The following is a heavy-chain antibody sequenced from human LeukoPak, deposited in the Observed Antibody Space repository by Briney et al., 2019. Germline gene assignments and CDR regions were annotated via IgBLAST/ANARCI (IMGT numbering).Heavy chain of an antibody. CDR2: IYYSGST. D-gene: IGHD5-24*01. CDR1: GGSISSYY. CDR3: ARREMATISDFDY. J-gene: IGHJ4*02. V-gene: IGHV4-39*01. Sequence: SETLSLTCTVSGGSISSYYWGWIRQPPGKGLEWIGSIYYSGSTYYNPSLKSRVTISVDTSKNQFSLKLSSVTAADTAVYYCARREMATISDFDYWGQGTLVTVSS.